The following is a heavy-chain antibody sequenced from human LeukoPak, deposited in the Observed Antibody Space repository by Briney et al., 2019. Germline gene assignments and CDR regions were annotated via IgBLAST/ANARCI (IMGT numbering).Heavy chain of an antibody. CDR1: GYTFTGYY. CDR2: INPNSGGT. Sequence: GASVKVSCKASGYTFTGYYMHWVRQAPGQGLEWMGWINPNSGGTNYAQKFQGRVTMTRDTSISTAYMELSRLRSDDTAVYYCARAGSVLLWFGGLFGYWGQGTLVTVSS. D-gene: IGHD3-10*01. V-gene: IGHV1-2*02. CDR3: ARAGSVLLWFGGLFGY. J-gene: IGHJ4*02.